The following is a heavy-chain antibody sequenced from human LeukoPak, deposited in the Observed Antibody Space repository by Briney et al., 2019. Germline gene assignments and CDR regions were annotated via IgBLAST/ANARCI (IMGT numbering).Heavy chain of an antibody. CDR1: GGSTRSSSYY. CDR2: NSYSGTT. CDR3: ARPREQWLGNDAFDI. D-gene: IGHD6-19*01. Sequence: SETLSLTCTVSGGSTRSSSYYWGWIRQPPGKDLEWIGSNSYSGTTYYNPSLESRVIISVDTSKNQFSLKLSSVTAADTAVYYCARPREQWLGNDAFDIWGQGTMVTVSS. J-gene: IGHJ3*02. V-gene: IGHV4-39*01.